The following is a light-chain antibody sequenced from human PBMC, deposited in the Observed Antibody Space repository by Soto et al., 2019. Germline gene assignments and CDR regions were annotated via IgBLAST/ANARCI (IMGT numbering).Light chain of an antibody. CDR3: QHYKMYSPWT. V-gene: IGKV1-5*01. CDR2: DVS. J-gene: IGKJ1*01. CDR1: QSITTW. Sequence: DIQMTQSPSTVSAYVGDSVTITCRASQSITTWLAWYQQRPGKAPKLLIYDVSSLQSGVPSRFSGSGSGTEFTLTISSLXXXDFATYYCQHYKMYSPWTFGQGNKVEI.